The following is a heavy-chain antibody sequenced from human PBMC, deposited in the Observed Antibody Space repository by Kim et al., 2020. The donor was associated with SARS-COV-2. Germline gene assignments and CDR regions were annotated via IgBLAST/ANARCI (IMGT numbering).Heavy chain of an antibody. V-gene: IGHV3-23*01. J-gene: IGHJ4*02. CDR2: ISGTDTIT. CDR3: AKAVTGLRATPYYFDS. Sequence: GGSLRLSCAASGFSFSVYAMNWVRQAPGKGLEWVSVISGTDTITYYADSVKGRFTISKDNSKKMLYLQMNSLRAEDTAVYYCAKAVTGLRATPYYFDSWGQGTLVTVSS. CDR1: GFSFSVYA. D-gene: IGHD3-16*01.